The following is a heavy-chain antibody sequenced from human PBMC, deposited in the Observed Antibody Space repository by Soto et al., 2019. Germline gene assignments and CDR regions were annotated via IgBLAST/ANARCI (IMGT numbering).Heavy chain of an antibody. D-gene: IGHD6-19*01. V-gene: IGHV3-30*04. CDR3: ARDMYSSDYIAKWFEP. CDR2: ISKDGTNK. Sequence: QVRLVESGGGVVQPGGSLRLSCTASGFSFSSYAMYWFRQPPGKGLEWVAVISKDGTNKSYADSVKGRVTVSRDNAKYSLDLQLNSLRGEDTAMYYCARDMYSSDYIAKWFEPWGQGTLVTVSS. CDR1: GFSFSSYA. J-gene: IGHJ5*02.